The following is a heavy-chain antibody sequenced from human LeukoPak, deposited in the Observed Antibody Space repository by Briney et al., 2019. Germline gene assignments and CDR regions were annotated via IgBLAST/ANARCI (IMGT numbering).Heavy chain of an antibody. CDR3: ARGSEYSGYDYRGYY. J-gene: IGHJ4*02. CDR2: INSDGSIT. CDR1: GFTFGSYW. Sequence: PGGSLRLSCAASGFTFGSYWMHWARQAPGKGLVWVSRINSDGSITSYADSVKGRSTISRDNAKNTLYLQLNSLKADDTAVYYCARGSEYSGYDYRGYYWGQGTQVTVSS. V-gene: IGHV3-74*01. D-gene: IGHD5-12*01.